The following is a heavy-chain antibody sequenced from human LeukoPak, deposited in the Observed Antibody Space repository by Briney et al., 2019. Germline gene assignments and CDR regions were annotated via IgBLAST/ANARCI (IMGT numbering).Heavy chain of an antibody. CDR1: GYTFTSYD. V-gene: IGHV1-8*01. Sequence: GASVKVSCKASGYTFTSYDISWVRQATGQGLEWMGWMNPNSGNTGYAQKFQGRVTMTRNTSISTAYMELSSLRSEDTAVYYCARYVAAAGKTDYWGQGTLVTVSS. J-gene: IGHJ4*02. CDR2: MNPNSGNT. D-gene: IGHD6-13*01. CDR3: ARYVAAAGKTDY.